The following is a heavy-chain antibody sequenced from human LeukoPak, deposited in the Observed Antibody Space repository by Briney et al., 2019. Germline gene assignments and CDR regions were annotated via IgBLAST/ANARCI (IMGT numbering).Heavy chain of an antibody. J-gene: IGHJ6*02. CDR2: IYYSWST. CDR3: ARHLEVRYFDWGYYGMDV. Sequence: PSETLSLTCTVSGGSISSYYWSWIRQPPGKGLEGIGYIYYSWSTNYNPSLNSRVTISVDTSKNQFSLKLSSVTAADTAVYYCARHLEVRYFDWGYYGMDVWGQGTTVTVSS. V-gene: IGHV4-59*08. CDR1: GGSISSYY. D-gene: IGHD3-9*01.